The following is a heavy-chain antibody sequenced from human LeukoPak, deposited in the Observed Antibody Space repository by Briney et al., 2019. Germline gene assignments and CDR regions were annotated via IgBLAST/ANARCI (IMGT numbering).Heavy chain of an antibody. Sequence: SETLSLTCTVSGASITDYFWGWIRQPPGKGLQWIGYVYSGAYYYNPSLVSRLTVSVDTAKNQFSLGLRSVTAADTAVYYCARLRPRTNYDFSSGYYAFDYWGQGTLVTVSS. V-gene: IGHV4-4*09. J-gene: IGHJ4*02. CDR2: VYSGAY. D-gene: IGHD3-3*01. CDR1: GASITDYF. CDR3: ARLRPRTNYDFSSGYYAFDY.